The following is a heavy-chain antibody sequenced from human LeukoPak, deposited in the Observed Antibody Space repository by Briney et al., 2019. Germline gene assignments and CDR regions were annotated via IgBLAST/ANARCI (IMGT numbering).Heavy chain of an antibody. CDR3: AKIGQPYYYGSGSYYYFDY. CDR1: GFTFSSYA. J-gene: IGHJ4*02. Sequence: GGSLRLSCAASGFTFSSYAMSWVRQAPGKGLEWVSAISGSGGSTYYADSVKGRFNIYRDNSKNTLYLQMNSLRAEDTAVYYCAKIGQPYYYGSGSYYYFDYWGQGTLVTVSS. D-gene: IGHD3-10*01. CDR2: ISGSGGST. V-gene: IGHV3-23*01.